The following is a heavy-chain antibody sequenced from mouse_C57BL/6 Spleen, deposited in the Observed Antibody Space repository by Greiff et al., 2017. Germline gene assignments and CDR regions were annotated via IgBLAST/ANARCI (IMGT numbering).Heavy chain of an antibody. CDR3: AFSGAGAMDY. V-gene: IGHV1-69*01. D-gene: IGHD6-2*01. J-gene: IGHJ4*01. Sequence: QVQLQQPGAELVMPGASVKLSCKASGYTFTSYWMHWVKQRPGQGLEWIGEIDPSDSYTNYNQKFKGKSTFTVDKSSSTAYMQLSSLTSEDSAVYYCAFSGAGAMDYWGQGTSVTVSS. CDR1: GYTFTSYW. CDR2: IDPSDSYT.